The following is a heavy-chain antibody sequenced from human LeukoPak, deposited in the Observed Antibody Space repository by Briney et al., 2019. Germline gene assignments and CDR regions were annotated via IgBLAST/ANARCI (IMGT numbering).Heavy chain of an antibody. Sequence: GGSLRLSCAASGFTFSDYYMSWIRQAPGKGLEWVSYISSSGSITYYADSVKGRFTISRDNAKNSLYLQMNGLRAEDMAVYYCARAYYGRTTYTAYHFDDWGQGTLVTVSS. V-gene: IGHV3-11*01. CDR2: ISSSGSIT. D-gene: IGHD3-10*01. CDR3: ARAYYGRTTYTAYHFDD. J-gene: IGHJ4*02. CDR1: GFTFSDYY.